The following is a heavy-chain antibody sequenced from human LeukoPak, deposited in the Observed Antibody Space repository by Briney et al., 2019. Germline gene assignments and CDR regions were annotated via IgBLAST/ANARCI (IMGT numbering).Heavy chain of an antibody. Sequence: RSETLSLTCAVSGDSISSSNWWSWVRQPPGKGLEWIGEIYHSGSTNYNPPLKSRVTISVDKSKNQFSLKLTSVTAADTAVYYCARVQGPADFDFWSGYHYGMDVWGQGTTVTVSS. D-gene: IGHD3-3*01. CDR3: ARVQGPADFDFWSGYHYGMDV. J-gene: IGHJ6*02. CDR1: GDSISSSNW. V-gene: IGHV4-4*02. CDR2: IYHSGST.